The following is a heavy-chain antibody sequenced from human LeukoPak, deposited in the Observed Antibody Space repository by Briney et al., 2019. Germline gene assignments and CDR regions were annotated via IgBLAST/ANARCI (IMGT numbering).Heavy chain of an antibody. Sequence: PSETLSLTCAVYGGSFSGYYWSWIRHPPGKGREWIGEINPSGSTNYNPSLKRRATISVDTSKNQFSLKLSSVTAADPAVYYCARVPYGSARRPADYWGQGTLVTVSS. CDR1: GGSFSGYY. CDR3: ARVPYGSARRPADY. D-gene: IGHD6-25*01. CDR2: INPSGST. J-gene: IGHJ4*02. V-gene: IGHV4-34*01.